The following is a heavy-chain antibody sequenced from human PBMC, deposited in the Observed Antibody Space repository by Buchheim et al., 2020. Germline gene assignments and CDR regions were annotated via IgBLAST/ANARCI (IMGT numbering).Heavy chain of an antibody. D-gene: IGHD2-15*01. CDR3: ARNEGYCSGGSCQNYYYGMDV. Sequence: QVQLQESGPGLVKPSQTLSLTCTVSGGSISSGDYYWSWIRQPPGKGLEWIGYIYYSGSTYYNPSLKSRVTISVDTSQKQFSLKLSSVTAADTAVYYCARNEGYCSGGSCQNYYYGMDVWGQGTT. CDR1: GGSISSGDYY. J-gene: IGHJ6*02. CDR2: IYYSGST. V-gene: IGHV4-30-4*01.